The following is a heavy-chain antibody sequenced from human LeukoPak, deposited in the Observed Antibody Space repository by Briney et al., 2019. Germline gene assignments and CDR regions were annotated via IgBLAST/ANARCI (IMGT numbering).Heavy chain of an antibody. CDR2: IKGDGSEK. CDR1: GLSFSSLW. V-gene: IGHV3-7*01. CDR3: ARAWLGPFDY. D-gene: IGHD6-19*01. Sequence: GGSLRLSCVASGLSFSSLWMSWVRQAPGKGLEWVANIKGDGSEKYYVDSVKGRFTISRDNAKNSLYLQMNSLRAEDTAVYYCARAWLGPFDYWGQGTLVIVSS. J-gene: IGHJ4*02.